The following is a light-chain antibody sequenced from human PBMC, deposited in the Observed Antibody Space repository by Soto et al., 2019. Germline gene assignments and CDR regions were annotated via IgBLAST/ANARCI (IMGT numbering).Light chain of an antibody. Sequence: QSVLTQPPSVSGSPGQSVALSCTGTSSDVGSYNRVSWYQQPPGAAPKLMIYEVSNRPSGVPDRFSGSKSGNTASLTISGLQAEDEADYYCNSYTGSSTYVFGTGTQLTVL. CDR1: SSDVGSYNR. V-gene: IGLV2-18*02. J-gene: IGLJ1*01. CDR3: NSYTGSSTYV. CDR2: EVS.